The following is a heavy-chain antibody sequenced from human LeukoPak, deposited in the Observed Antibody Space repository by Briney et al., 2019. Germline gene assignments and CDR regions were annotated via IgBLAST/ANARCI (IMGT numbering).Heavy chain of an antibody. CDR2: IHPGEYER. CDR1: GYRFTSYW. Sequence: GESLKISCKASGYRFTSYWIGWVRQMPGKGLEWMGVIHPGEYERRYSPSFEGQVTISADKSISTAYMQWSSLKASDTAMYYCARRTDSGWKWFDPWGQGALVTVSS. J-gene: IGHJ5*02. V-gene: IGHV5-51*01. CDR3: ARRTDSGWKWFDP. D-gene: IGHD6-25*01.